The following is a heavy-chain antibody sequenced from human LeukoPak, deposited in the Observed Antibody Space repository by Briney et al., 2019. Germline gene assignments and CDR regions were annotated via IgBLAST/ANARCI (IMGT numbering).Heavy chain of an antibody. J-gene: IGHJ6*03. CDR1: GGSISSSSYY. D-gene: IGHD2-15*01. V-gene: IGHV4-39*07. CDR3: ARDEACGYCSGGRAWDYYYYMDV. CDR2: IYYSGST. Sequence: SETLSLTCTVSGGSISSSSYYWGWIRQPPGKGLEWIGSIYYSGSTYYNPSLKSRVTISVDTSKNQFSLKLSSVTAADTAVYYCARDEACGYCSGGRAWDYYYYMDVWGKGTTVTVSS.